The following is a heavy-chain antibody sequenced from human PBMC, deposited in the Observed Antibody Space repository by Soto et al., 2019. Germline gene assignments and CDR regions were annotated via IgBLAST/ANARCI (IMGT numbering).Heavy chain of an antibody. Sequence: GGSLRLSCAASGFTFSSYGMHWVRQAPGKGLEWVAVIWYDGSNKYYADSVKGRFTISRDNSKNTLYLQMNSLRAEDTAVYYCARDQLIRYCSGGSCYSRYYHYGMDVWGQGTTVTVSS. CDR2: IWYDGSNK. J-gene: IGHJ6*02. V-gene: IGHV3-33*01. CDR1: GFTFSSYG. CDR3: ARDQLIRYCSGGSCYSRYYHYGMDV. D-gene: IGHD2-15*01.